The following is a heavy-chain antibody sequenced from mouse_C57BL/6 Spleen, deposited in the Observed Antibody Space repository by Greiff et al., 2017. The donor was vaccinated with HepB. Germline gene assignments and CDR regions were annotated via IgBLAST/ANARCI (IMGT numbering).Heavy chain of an antibody. Sequence: VPLQQSGAELAKPGASVKLSCKASGYTFTSYWMHWVKQRPGQGLEWIGYINPSSGYTKYNQKFKDKATLTADKSSSTAYMQLSSLTYEDSAVDYCARCPLYYYGSSYYAMDYWGQGTSVTVSS. CDR2: INPSSGYT. CDR3: ARCPLYYYGSSYYAMDY. CDR1: GYTFTSYW. D-gene: IGHD1-1*01. V-gene: IGHV1-7*01. J-gene: IGHJ4*01.